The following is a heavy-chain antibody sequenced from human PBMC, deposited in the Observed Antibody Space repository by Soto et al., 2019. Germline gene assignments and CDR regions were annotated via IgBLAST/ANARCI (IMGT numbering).Heavy chain of an antibody. Sequence: SETLSLTCTVSGGSISSSGYYWGWIRQPPGKGLEWIGSIYYSGSTYYNPSLKSRVTISVDTSKNQFSLKLSSVTAADTAVYYCASYYDSSAYSAYPDAFDIWGQCTMVTVSS. V-gene: IGHV4-39*01. CDR3: ASYYDSSAYSAYPDAFDI. CDR2: IYYSGST. D-gene: IGHD3-22*01. CDR1: GGSISSSGYY. J-gene: IGHJ3*02.